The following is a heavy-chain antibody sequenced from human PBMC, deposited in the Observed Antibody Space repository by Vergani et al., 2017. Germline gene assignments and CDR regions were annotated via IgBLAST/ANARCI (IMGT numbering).Heavy chain of an antibody. Sequence: QVTLRESGPALVKPTQTLTLTCTFSGFSLSTSGMCVSWIRQPPGKALEWLALIDWDDDKYYSTSLKTRLTISKDTAKNQVVLTMTNMDPVDTATYYCARNLHDSSGYTFGYWGQGTLVTVSS. J-gene: IGHJ4*02. D-gene: IGHD3-22*01. CDR2: IDWDDDK. CDR1: GFSLSTSGMC. CDR3: ARNLHDSSGYTFGY. V-gene: IGHV2-70*01.